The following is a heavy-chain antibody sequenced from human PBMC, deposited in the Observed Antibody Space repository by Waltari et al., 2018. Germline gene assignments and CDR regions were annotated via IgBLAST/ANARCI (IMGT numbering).Heavy chain of an antibody. CDR2: IYYSGST. Sequence: QLQLQESGPGLVKPSETLSLTCTVSGGSISSSSYYWGWIRQPPGKGLEWIGSIYYSGSTYYNPSLKSRVTISVDTSKNQFSLKLSSVTAADTAVYYCARLGAYGDYYRGVDYWGQGTLVTVSS. V-gene: IGHV4-39*01. J-gene: IGHJ4*02. D-gene: IGHD4-17*01. CDR1: GGSISSSSYY. CDR3: ARLGAYGDYYRGVDY.